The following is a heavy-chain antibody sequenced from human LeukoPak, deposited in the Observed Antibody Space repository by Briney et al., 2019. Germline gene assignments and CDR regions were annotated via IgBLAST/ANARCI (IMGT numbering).Heavy chain of an antibody. D-gene: IGHD3-22*01. Sequence: SVKVSCKVSGYALTGLSMHWVRHAPGKGLEWMGGFDPEDGETIYAQKFQGRVTMTEDTSTDTAYMELSSLRSEDTAVYYCATISNLYDSSGLFDYWGQGTLVTVSS. J-gene: IGHJ4*02. CDR1: GYALTGLS. CDR2: FDPEDGET. V-gene: IGHV1-24*01. CDR3: ATISNLYDSSGLFDY.